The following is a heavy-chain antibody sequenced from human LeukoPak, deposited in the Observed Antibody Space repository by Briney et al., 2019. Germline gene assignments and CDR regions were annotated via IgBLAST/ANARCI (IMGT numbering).Heavy chain of an antibody. CDR3: ARLINSGYDNRGWFDP. D-gene: IGHD5-12*01. CDR2: IIPIFGTA. V-gene: IGHV1-69*13. J-gene: IGHJ5*02. CDR1: GGTFSNYA. Sequence: SVKVSCKASGGTFSNYAISWARQAPGQGLECMGGIIPIFGTANYAQKFQGRITITADESTSTAYMEMNSLRSEDTAVYYCARLINSGYDNRGWFDPWGQGTLVTVSS.